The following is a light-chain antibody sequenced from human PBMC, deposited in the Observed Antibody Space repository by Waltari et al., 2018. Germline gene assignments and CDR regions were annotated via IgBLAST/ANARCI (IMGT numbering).Light chain of an antibody. J-gene: IGKJ1*01. CDR1: QSIATW. CDR2: EAS. V-gene: IGKV1-5*03. Sequence: DIQMTQAPSTLSPSVGDRVTITCRASQSIATWLAVYQQKPGKAPNLLIYEASSLGSGVPSRFSGSGSGTEFTLTISSLQPDDFATYYCQQYNSYPWTFGQGTKVEIK. CDR3: QQYNSYPWT.